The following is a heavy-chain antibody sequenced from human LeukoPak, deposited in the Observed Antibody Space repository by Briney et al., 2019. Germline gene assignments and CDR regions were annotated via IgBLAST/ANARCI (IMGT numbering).Heavy chain of an antibody. CDR1: GFTFDDYA. D-gene: IGHD3-22*01. CDR3: ARDGYYDSSDY. CDR2: ISWNSGSI. J-gene: IGHJ4*02. Sequence: GRSLRLSCAASGFTFDDYAMHWVRQAPGKGLEWVSGISWNSGSIGYADSVKGRFTISRDNAKNSLYLQMNSLRAEDTAVYYCARDGYYDSSDYWGQGTLVTVSS. V-gene: IGHV3-9*01.